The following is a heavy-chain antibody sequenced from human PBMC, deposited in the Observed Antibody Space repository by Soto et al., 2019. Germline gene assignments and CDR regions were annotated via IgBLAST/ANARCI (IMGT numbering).Heavy chain of an antibody. Sequence: ASVKVSCKASGYTFTSYDINWVRQATGQGLEWMGWMNPNSGNTGYAQKFQGRVTMTRNTSISTAYMELSSLRSEDTAVYYCATGERILRYFDWLGGYFDYWGQGTLVTV. CDR2: MNPNSGNT. V-gene: IGHV1-8*01. CDR3: ATGERILRYFDWLGGYFDY. D-gene: IGHD3-9*01. CDR1: GYTFTSYD. J-gene: IGHJ4*02.